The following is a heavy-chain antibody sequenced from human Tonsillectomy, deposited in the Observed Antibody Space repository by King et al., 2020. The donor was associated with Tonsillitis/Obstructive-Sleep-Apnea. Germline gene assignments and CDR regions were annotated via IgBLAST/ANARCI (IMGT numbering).Heavy chain of an antibody. CDR1: GFTFNTYP. V-gene: IGHV3-30*01. D-gene: IGHD3-9*01. J-gene: IGHJ6*03. CDR2: ISYDGGNK. Sequence: VQLVESWGGVVQPGRSLRLSCAASGFTFNTYPMHWVRQAPGKGLEWVAVISYDGGNKCYADSVKGRFTISRDNSKNTLYLQMNCLRAEDTAVYYCARDAFESAYYYYYYYMDVWGKGTTVTVSS. CDR3: ARDAFESAYYYYYYYMDV.